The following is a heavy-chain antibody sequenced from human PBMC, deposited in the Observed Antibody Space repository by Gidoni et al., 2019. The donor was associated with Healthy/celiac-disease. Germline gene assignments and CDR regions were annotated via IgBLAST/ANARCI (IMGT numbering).Heavy chain of an antibody. CDR1: GFTFSDYY. CDR3: ARDPGTPFDY. J-gene: IGHJ4*02. CDR2: MSSSASYT. V-gene: IGHV3-11*06. D-gene: IGHD1-1*01. Sequence: QVQLVESGGGLVKPGGSLRLSCAASGFTFSDYYMSWIRQALGKGREWVSYMSSSASYTNYADSVKGRFTISRDNAKNSLYLHMNSLKAEDTAVYYCARDPGTPFDYWGQGTLVTVSS.